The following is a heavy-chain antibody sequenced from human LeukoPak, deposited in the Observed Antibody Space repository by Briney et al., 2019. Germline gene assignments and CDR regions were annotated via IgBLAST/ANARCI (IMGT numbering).Heavy chain of an antibody. D-gene: IGHD2-21*02. CDR1: GFTFSSYA. V-gene: IGHV3-23*01. J-gene: IGHJ6*02. CDR2: ISGSGGST. CDR3: AKDGLKHIVVVTAIGGDYGMDV. Sequence: GGSLRLSCAASGFTFSSYAMGWVRQAPGKGLEWVSAISGSGGSTYYADSVKGRFTISRDNSKNTLYLQMNSLRAEDTAVYYCAKDGLKHIVVVTAIGGDYGMDVWGQGTTVTVSS.